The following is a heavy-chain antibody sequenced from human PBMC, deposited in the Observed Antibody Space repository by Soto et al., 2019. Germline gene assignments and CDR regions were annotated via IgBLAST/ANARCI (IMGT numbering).Heavy chain of an antibody. CDR2: ISTYNGNT. V-gene: IGHV1-18*01. CDR3: ARRLYGDYDY. D-gene: IGHD4-17*01. Sequence: GXSVKVSVKASCYSFTTAGITWVRQAPGQGLEWMGWISTYNGNTNYAQKLQDRVTLTTDTSTSTAYMELRSLRSDDTAIYYCARRLYGDYDYWGQGTLVTVSS. J-gene: IGHJ4*02. CDR1: CYSFTTAG.